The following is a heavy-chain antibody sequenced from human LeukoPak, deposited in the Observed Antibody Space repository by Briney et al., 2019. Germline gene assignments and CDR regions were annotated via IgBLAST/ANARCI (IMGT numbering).Heavy chain of an antibody. D-gene: IGHD3-10*01. CDR3: AKEYDSGGYGAYFDY. V-gene: IGHV3-30*18. CDR2: ISSDGGTK. J-gene: IGHJ4*02. Sequence: GGSLRLSCGTSGFRFRTYAMTWVRQAPGKGLEWVAVISSDGGTKYYADSVKGRFTLSRDNSRNTLDLQMNSLGPEDPAVYYCAKEYDSGGYGAYFDYWGQGTLVTVSS. CDR1: GFRFRTYA.